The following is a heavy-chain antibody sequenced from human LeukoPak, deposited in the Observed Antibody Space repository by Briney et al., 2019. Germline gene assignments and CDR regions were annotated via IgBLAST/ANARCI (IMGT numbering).Heavy chain of an antibody. CDR2: MNPNSGNT. D-gene: IGHD6-13*01. J-gene: IGHJ4*02. CDR1: GYTFTTYD. Sequence: ASVKVSCKASGYTFTTYDINWVRQATGQGLEWMGWMNPNSGNTGYAQKFQGRVTMTRNTSISTAYMELSSLRPEDTAVYYCARRAAADPGVDYWGQGTLVTVSS. CDR3: ARRAAADPGVDY. V-gene: IGHV1-8*01.